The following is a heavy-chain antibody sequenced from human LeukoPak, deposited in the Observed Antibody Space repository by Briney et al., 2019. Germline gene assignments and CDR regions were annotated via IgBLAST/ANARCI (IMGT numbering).Heavy chain of an antibody. D-gene: IGHD2-2*01. V-gene: IGHV1-69*06. CDR3: ARGRSIVVVPAARRDAFDI. J-gene: IGHJ3*02. Sequence: SVKVSCKASGGTFSSYAISWVRQAPGQGLEWMGGIIPIFGTANYAQKFQGRVTITADKSTSTAYMELSSLRSEDTAVYYCARGRSIVVVPAARRDAFDIWGQGTRSPSLQ. CDR2: IIPIFGTA. CDR1: GGTFSSYA.